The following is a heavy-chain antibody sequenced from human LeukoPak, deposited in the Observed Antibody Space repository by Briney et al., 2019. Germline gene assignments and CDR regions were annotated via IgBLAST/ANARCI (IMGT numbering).Heavy chain of an antibody. CDR2: ISSSSSYI. D-gene: IGHD4-23*01. J-gene: IGHJ5*02. Sequence: GGSLRLSCAASGFIFSSYAMSWVRQAPGKGLEWVSAISSSSSYIYYADSVKGRFTISRDNAKNSLYLQMNSLRAEDTAVYYCARFGKGPWGQGTLVTVSS. CDR3: ARFGKGP. V-gene: IGHV3-21*01. CDR1: GFIFSSYA.